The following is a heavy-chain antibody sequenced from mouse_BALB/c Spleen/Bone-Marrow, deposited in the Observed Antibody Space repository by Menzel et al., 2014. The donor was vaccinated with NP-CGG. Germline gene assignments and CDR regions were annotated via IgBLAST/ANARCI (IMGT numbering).Heavy chain of an antibody. CDR2: IFLGSDNT. V-gene: IGHV1S19*01. J-gene: IGHJ2*01. CDR3: ARDWDEYYFDY. Sequence: QVQLQQSGPELVKPGASVKMSCKASGYSFTSYYIHWVKQRPGQGLEWIGWIFLGSDNTKYNEKFKGKATLTADTSSSTAYMHLSSRTSEDSAVHFCARDWDEYYFDYWGQGTTLTVSS. D-gene: IGHD4-1*01. CDR1: GYSFTSYY.